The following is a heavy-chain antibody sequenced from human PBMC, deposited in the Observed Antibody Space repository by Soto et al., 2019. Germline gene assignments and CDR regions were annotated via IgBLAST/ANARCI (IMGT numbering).Heavy chain of an antibody. D-gene: IGHD2-2*01. J-gene: IGHJ5*02. CDR2: ISYDGSNK. CDR3: AKGKYQLRNNWFDP. CDR1: GFTFSSYG. Sequence: QVQLVESGGGVVQPGRSLRLSCAASGFTFSSYGMHWVRQAPAKGLEWVAVISYDGSNKYYADSVKGRFTISRDNSKNALYLQMNSLRAEDTAVYYCAKGKYQLRNNWFDPWGQGTLVTVSS. V-gene: IGHV3-30*18.